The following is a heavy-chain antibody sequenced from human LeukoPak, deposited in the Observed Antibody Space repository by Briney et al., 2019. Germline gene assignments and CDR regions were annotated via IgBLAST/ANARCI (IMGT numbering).Heavy chain of an antibody. CDR2: IYYSGST. Sequence: SETLSLTCTVSGGSISSYYWSWIRQPPGKGLEWIGYIYYSGSTNYNPSLKSRVTISVDTSKNQFSLKLSSMTAADTAVYYCARDQAYYYDSSGYSNDAFDIWGQGTMVTVSS. CDR1: GGSISSYY. CDR3: ARDQAYYYDSSGYSNDAFDI. V-gene: IGHV4-59*01. J-gene: IGHJ3*02. D-gene: IGHD3-22*01.